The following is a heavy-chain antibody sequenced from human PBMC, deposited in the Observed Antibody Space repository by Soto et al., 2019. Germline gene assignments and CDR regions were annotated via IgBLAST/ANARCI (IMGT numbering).Heavy chain of an antibody. V-gene: IGHV4-34*01. D-gene: IGHD3-22*01. CDR3: AREDYYDSSGYYPLDY. CDR2: INHSGST. CDR1: GGSFSGYY. Sequence: PSETLSLTCAVYGGSFSGYYWSWIRQPPGKGPEWIGEINHSGSTNYNPSLKSRVTISVDTSKNQFSLKLSSVTAADTAVYYCAREDYYDSSGYYPLDYWGQGTLVTVSS. J-gene: IGHJ4*02.